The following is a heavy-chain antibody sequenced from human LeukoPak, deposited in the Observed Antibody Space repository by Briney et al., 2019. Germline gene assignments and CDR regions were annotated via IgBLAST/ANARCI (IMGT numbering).Heavy chain of an antibody. J-gene: IGHJ4*02. CDR1: GYTFTGYY. Sequence: AASVKVSCKASGYTFTGYYMHWVRQAPGQGLEWMGWINPNSGVTNHAQKFQGRVTMTRDTSISTAYMELSRLRSDDTAVYYCARSRSSWQNFDYWGQGTLVTVSS. D-gene: IGHD6-13*01. CDR3: ARSRSSWQNFDY. CDR2: INPNSGVT. V-gene: IGHV1-2*02.